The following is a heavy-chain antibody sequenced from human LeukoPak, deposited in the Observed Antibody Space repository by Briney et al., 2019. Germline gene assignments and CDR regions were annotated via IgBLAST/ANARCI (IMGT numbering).Heavy chain of an antibody. D-gene: IGHD6-19*01. Sequence: PGGSLRLSCAASGFIFNNYAMSWVRQAPGKGLEWVSGISSGGSTYYADSVKGRFTISRDNSKNTLYLQMNSLRAEDTAVYYCAKDLAVAGTSDYWGQGTLVTVSS. J-gene: IGHJ4*02. V-gene: IGHV3-23*01. CDR3: AKDLAVAGTSDY. CDR2: ISSGGST. CDR1: GFIFNNYA.